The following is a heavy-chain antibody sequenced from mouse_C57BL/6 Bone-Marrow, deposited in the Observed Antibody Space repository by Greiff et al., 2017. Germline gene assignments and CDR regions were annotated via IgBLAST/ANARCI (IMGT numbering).Heavy chain of an antibody. J-gene: IGHJ1*03. CDR1: GYTFTDYY. CDR2: INPNNGGT. D-gene: IGHD1-1*01. V-gene: IGHV1-26*01. CDR3: ARLITTPWYFDV. Sequence: VQLQQSGPELVKPGASVKISCKASGYTFTDYYMNWVKQSHGKSLEWIGDINPNNGGTSYNQKFKGKATLTVDKSSSTAYMELRSLTSEDSAVYYCARLITTPWYFDVWGTGTTVTVSS.